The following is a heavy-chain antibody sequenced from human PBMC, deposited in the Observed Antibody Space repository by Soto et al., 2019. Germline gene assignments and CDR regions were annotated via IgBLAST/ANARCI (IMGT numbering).Heavy chain of an antibody. CDR1: GFTFSSYA. V-gene: IGHV3-23*01. J-gene: IGHJ4*02. Sequence: EVQLLESGGGLVQPGGSLRRSCAASGFTFSSYAMNWVRQAPGKGLEWVSAVSGDGGDTYYADSVKGRFTISRDNSKNTLFLQMNGLRVEDTAVYYCARRSTSCCQNFDCWGQGTLVTVSS. CDR3: ARRSTSCCQNFDC. D-gene: IGHD2-2*01. CDR2: VSGDGGDT.